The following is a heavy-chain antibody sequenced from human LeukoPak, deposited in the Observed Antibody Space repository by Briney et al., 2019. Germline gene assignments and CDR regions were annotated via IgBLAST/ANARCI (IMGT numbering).Heavy chain of an antibody. CDR1: GFTFSSYW. CDR2: IKQDGSEK. Sequence: GGSLRLSCAASGFTFSSYWMSWVRQAPGKGLEWVANIKQDGSEKYYVDSVKGRFTISRDNAKNSLYLQMNSLRAEDTAVYYCAGAWGGSWLLAFDIWGQGTMVTVSS. D-gene: IGHD2-15*01. CDR3: AGAWGGSWLLAFDI. J-gene: IGHJ3*02. V-gene: IGHV3-7*01.